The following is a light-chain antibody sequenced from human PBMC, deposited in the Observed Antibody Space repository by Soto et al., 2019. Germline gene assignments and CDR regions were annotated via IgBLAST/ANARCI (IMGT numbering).Light chain of an antibody. J-gene: IGLJ2*01. CDR1: STDIGTYNS. V-gene: IGLV2-14*01. Sequence: QSALTQPASVSGSPGRSITISCTGTSTDIGTYNSVSWYQHHPGKAPKLLIFEVIDRPSGVSDRFSGSKSGNTASLTISTLQLEDEADYYCCSYTPTYTLVFGGGTKLNVL. CDR2: EVI. CDR3: CSYTPTYTLV.